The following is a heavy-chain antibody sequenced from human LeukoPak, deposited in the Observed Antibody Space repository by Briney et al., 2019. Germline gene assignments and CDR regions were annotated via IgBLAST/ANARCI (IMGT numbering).Heavy chain of an antibody. CDR1: GFTFSSYW. CDR3: ARAGPAGVYNSFDY. V-gene: IGHV3-74*01. CDR2: INFDGSST. D-gene: IGHD5-24*01. J-gene: IGHJ4*02. Sequence: PGGSLRLSRAASGFTFSSYWMHWVRQAPGRELVWVSRINFDGSSTTYADSVKGRFTISRDNAKNTLYLQMNSLRAEDTAVYYCARAGPAGVYNSFDYWGQGTLVTVSS.